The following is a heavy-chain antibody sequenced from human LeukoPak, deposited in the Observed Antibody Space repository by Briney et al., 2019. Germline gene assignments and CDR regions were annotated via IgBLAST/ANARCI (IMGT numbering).Heavy chain of an antibody. V-gene: IGHV3-11*06. CDR2: ISSSSSYT. Sequence: GGFLRLSCAASGFTFSDYYMSWIRQAPGKGLEWVSYISSSSSYTNYADSVKGRFTISRDNAKNSLYLQMNSLRAEDTAVYYCARAVSTVTTFDYWGQGTLVTVSS. CDR3: ARAVSTVTTFDY. D-gene: IGHD4-17*01. J-gene: IGHJ4*02. CDR1: GFTFSDYY.